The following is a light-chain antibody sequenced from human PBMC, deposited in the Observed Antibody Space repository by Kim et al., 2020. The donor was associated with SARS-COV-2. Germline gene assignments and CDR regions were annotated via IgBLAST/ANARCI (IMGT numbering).Light chain of an antibody. J-gene: IGKJ5*01. V-gene: IGKV3-15*01. CDR2: GAS. CDR1: QSVSIN. Sequence: EIVMTQSPVTLSVSPGERVTLSCRASQSVSINLAWYQQKPGQAPRPLIYGASTRATGIPARFSGSGSGTEFTLTISSLQSEDFAIYFCQQYNIWPTITFGQGTRLEIK. CDR3: QQYNIWPTIT.